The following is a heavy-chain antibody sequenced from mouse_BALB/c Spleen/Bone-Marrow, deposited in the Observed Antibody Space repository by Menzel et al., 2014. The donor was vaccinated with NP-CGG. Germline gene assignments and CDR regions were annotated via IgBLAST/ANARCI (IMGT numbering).Heavy chain of an antibody. CDR2: ANPYNGGT. CDR3: ARGIYYGNYFDY. J-gene: IGHJ2*01. Sequence: EVQLQQSGPELVKPGASVKMSCKASGYTFTDYYMDWVKQSHGESFEWIGRANPYNGGTSYNQKLKGKATLTVDKSSSTAYMELNSLTSEDSAVYYCARGIYYGNYFDYWGQGTTLTVSS. CDR1: GYTFTDYY. D-gene: IGHD2-1*01. V-gene: IGHV1-19*01.